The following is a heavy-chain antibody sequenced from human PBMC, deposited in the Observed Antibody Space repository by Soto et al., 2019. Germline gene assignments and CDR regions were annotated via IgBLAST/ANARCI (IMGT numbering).Heavy chain of an antibody. CDR3: ARVTRYLVVEPVVSGYYYYMGV. D-gene: IGHD2-2*01. CDR2: INQDGSEK. J-gene: IGHJ6*03. V-gene: IGHV3-7*01. CDR1: GFAFSNFS. Sequence: PGGSLRLPCAASGFAFSNFSMTWVRQATEKGLEWVANINQDGSEKYYVDSVKGRLTISRDNTNNSLYLQMRSLRAEDTAVYYCARVTRYLVVEPVVSGYYYYMGVWGKGTSVTVSS.